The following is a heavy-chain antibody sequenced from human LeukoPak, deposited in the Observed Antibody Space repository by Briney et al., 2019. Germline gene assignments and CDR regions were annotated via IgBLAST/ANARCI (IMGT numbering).Heavy chain of an antibody. V-gene: IGHV3-66*01. D-gene: IGHD3-10*01. CDR3: ARLALWFGELPDY. Sequence: GGSLRLSCAASGFTVSSNYMSWVRQAPGKGLEWVSVIYSGGSTYYADSVKGRFTISRDNSKNTLYLQMNSLRAEDTAVYYCARLALWFGELPDYWGQGTLVTVSS. CDR1: GFTVSSNY. CDR2: IYSGGST. J-gene: IGHJ4*02.